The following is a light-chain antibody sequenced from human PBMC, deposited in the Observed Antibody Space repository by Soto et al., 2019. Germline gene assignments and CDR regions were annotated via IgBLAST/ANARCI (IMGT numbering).Light chain of an antibody. CDR2: EVS. J-gene: IGLJ1*01. Sequence: QSALTQPASASGSPGQSITISCTGTSRDVGAYNSVSWYQQYPGKAPKLMMYEVSNRPSGVSDRFSGSKSGNTASLTISGLQTGDEADYYCSSYRSSSTYVFGTGTKLTVL. CDR3: SSYRSSSTYV. V-gene: IGLV2-14*01. CDR1: SRDVGAYNS.